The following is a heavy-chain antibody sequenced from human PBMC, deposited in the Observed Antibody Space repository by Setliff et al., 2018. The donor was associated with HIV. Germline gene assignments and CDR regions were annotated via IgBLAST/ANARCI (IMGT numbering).Heavy chain of an antibody. CDR3: ARDAGYSGYVLDY. D-gene: IGHD5-12*01. J-gene: IGHJ4*02. Sequence: KVSCKASGGTFSNYPISWVRQAPGQGLEWMGKISPALGTADYAQKFQGRVTITADQSTRTVYMELSSLRSEDTAVYYCARDAGYSGYVLDYWGQGTGVTVSS. CDR1: GGTFSNYP. V-gene: IGHV1-69*08. CDR2: ISPALGTA.